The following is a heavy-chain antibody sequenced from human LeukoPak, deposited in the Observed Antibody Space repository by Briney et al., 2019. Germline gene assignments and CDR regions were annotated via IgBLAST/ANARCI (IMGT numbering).Heavy chain of an antibody. CDR2: ISAYNGNT. J-gene: IGHJ2*01. D-gene: IGHD6-19*01. V-gene: IGHV1-18*01. CDR3: ARGYSSGWYSGWYCDL. CDR1: GYTFTSYG. Sequence: ASVKVSCKASGYTFTSYGISWVRQAPGQGLEWMGWISAYNGNTNYAQKLQGRVTMTTDTSTSTAYMELRSLRSDDTAVYYCARGYSSGWYSGWYCDLWGRGTLVSVSS.